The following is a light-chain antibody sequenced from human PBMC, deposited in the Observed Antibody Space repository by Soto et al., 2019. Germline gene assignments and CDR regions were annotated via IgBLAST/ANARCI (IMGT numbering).Light chain of an antibody. J-gene: IGKJ3*01. CDR2: DAS. CDR3: QQRSNWPL. V-gene: IGKV3-11*01. CDR1: QSVSSY. Sequence: IVLTQSPATLSFSPWERATLSCRASQSVSSYLAWYQQKPGQAPRLLIYDASNRATGIPARFSGSGSGTDFTLTISSLEPEDFAVYYCQQRSNWPLFGPGTKVD.